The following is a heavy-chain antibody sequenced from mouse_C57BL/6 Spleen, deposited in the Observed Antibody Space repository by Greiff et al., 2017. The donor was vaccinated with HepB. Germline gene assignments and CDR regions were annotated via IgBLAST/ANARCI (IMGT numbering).Heavy chain of an antibody. J-gene: IGHJ3*01. CDR1: GFSLTSYG. CDR3: ARDLLGAY. D-gene: IGHD2-1*01. V-gene: IGHV2-2*01. CDR2: IWSGGST. Sequence: VQLQQSGPGLVQPSQSLSITCTVSGFSLTSYGVHWVRQSPGTGLEWLGVIWSGGSTDYNAAFISRLSISKDNSKSQVFFKMNSLQADDTAIYYCARDLLGAYWGQGTLVTVSA.